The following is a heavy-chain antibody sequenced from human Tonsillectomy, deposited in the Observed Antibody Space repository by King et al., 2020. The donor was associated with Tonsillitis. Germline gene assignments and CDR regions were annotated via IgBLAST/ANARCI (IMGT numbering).Heavy chain of an antibody. CDR2: MNPNSANT. Sequence: VQLVESGAEVKKPGASVKVSCKASGYTFTSYDIHWVRQATGQGLEWMGWMNPNSANTGYAQKFQGRVTMTSDTSISTAYMELSSLRSEDTAVYYCATCTSVPQPWAQANDRKPGIDYWGQGTLVTVSS. V-gene: IGHV1-8*02. CDR1: GYTFTSYD. D-gene: IGHD2-2*01. J-gene: IGHJ4*02. CDR3: ATCTSVPQPWAQANDRKPGIDY.